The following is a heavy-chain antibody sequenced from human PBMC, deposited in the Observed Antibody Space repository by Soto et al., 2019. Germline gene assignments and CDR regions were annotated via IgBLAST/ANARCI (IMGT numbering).Heavy chain of an antibody. Sequence: GGSLRLSCAASGFTFSSYAMSWVRQAPGKGLEWVSAISGSGGSTYYADSVKGRFTISRDNSKNTLYLQMNSLRAEDAAVYYCAKDGRYDILTGFDYWGQGTLVTVSS. CDR2: ISGSGGST. V-gene: IGHV3-23*01. D-gene: IGHD3-9*01. CDR1: GFTFSSYA. J-gene: IGHJ4*02. CDR3: AKDGRYDILTGFDY.